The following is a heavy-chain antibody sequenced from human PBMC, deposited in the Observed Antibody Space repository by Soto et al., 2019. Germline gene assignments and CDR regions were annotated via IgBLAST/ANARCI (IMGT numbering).Heavy chain of an antibody. CDR3: ARTPGYFDL. J-gene: IGHJ2*01. Sequence: QVQLVQSGAEVKKPGALVKVSCKASGYTFTNYYIHWVRQAPGQGLEWMGIINPSGGDTSHSQKFQDRVTMTRDTSTSTVYMELSSLRSDDTAVYYCARTPGYFDLWGRGTLVTVSS. CDR1: GYTFTNYY. CDR2: INPSGGDT. V-gene: IGHV1-46*01.